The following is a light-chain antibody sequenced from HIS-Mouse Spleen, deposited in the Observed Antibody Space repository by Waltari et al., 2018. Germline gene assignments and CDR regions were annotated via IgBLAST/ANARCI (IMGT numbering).Light chain of an antibody. Sequence: QSVLTQPPSASGTPGQRVTISCSGSSSNIGSNTVNWYQQLPGTAPKLLIYSNNQRPSGIPERFSGSSSGTMATLTISGAQVEDEADYYCYSTDSSGIHRVFGGGTKLTVL. CDR1: SSNIGSNT. V-gene: IGLV1-44*01. CDR3: YSTDSSGIHRV. CDR2: SNN. J-gene: IGLJ2*01.